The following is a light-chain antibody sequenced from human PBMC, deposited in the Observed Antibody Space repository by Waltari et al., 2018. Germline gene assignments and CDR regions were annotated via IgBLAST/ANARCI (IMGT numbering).Light chain of an antibody. CDR2: DVS. J-gene: IGLJ3*02. CDR3: CSYAGSYTFV. Sequence: SALTPPRPVSGSPGQSVTISCTGTSSDVGGWNYVSWYQQLPGKAPKFMIYDVSQRPSGVPDRFSDSKSGNTASLTISGLQSEDEADYYCCSYAGSYTFVFGGGTKVTVL. CDR1: SSDVGGWNY. V-gene: IGLV2-11*01.